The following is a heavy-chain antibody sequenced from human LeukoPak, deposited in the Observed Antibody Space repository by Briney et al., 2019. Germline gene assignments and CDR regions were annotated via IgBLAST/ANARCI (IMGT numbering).Heavy chain of an antibody. D-gene: IGHD2-21*02. CDR3: AKEAYCGGDCYGNWFDP. CDR2: IKQDGSEK. CDR1: GFTFSSYW. V-gene: IGHV3-7*01. Sequence: AGGSLRLSCAASGFTFSSYWMSWVSQAPGKGLEWVANIKQDGSEKYYADSVKGRFTISRDNSKNTLYLQMNSLRAEDTAVYYCAKEAYCGGDCYGNWFDPWGQGTLVTVSS. J-gene: IGHJ5*02.